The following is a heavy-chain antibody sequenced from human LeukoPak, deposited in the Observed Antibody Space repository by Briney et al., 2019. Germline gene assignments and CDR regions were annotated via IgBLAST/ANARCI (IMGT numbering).Heavy chain of an antibody. D-gene: IGHD4-17*01. V-gene: IGHV5-51*01. CDR3: ARSSVQHSTVTFEY. J-gene: IGHJ4*02. Sequence: GESLKISCKGSGYSFNSYWIGRVRQMPGKGLEWMGIICPGDSDTRYGPSFQGQVTISADKSISTAYLQWSSLKASDTAMYYCARSSVQHSTVTFEYWGLGTLVTVSS. CDR2: ICPGDSDT. CDR1: GYSFNSYW.